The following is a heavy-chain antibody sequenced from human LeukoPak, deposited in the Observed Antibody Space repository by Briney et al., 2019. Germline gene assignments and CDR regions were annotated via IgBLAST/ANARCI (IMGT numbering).Heavy chain of an antibody. J-gene: IGHJ4*02. D-gene: IGHD2-21*02. Sequence: QPGGSLRLSCGASGFTVITNDMTWLRQAPGKGLEWVSVLYSDGNTKYADSVQGRFTISRDNSKNTLYLEMNSRSPDDTAVYYCAKYPLIGLVVTAIPFDYWGLGTLVTVSS. CDR3: AKYPLIGLVVTAIPFDY. V-gene: IGHV3-53*01. CDR2: LYSDGNT. CDR1: GFTVITND.